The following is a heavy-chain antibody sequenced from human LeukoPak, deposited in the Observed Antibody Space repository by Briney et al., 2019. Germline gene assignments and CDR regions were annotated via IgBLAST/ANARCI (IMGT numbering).Heavy chain of an antibody. CDR3: ARDEDDRSEESLFQH. CDR2: IPYDGSNK. Sequence: GRSLRLSCAASGFTFSSYAMHWVRQAPGKGLEWVAVIPYDGSNKYYADSVKGRFTISRDNSKNTLYLQMNSLRAEDTAVYYCARDEDDRSEESLFQHWGQGTLVTVSS. D-gene: IGHD3-10*01. V-gene: IGHV3-30-3*01. J-gene: IGHJ1*01. CDR1: GFTFSSYA.